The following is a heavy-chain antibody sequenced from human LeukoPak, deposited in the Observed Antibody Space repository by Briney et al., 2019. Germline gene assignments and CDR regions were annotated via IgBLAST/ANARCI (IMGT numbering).Heavy chain of an antibody. CDR2: TYYSGST. CDR1: GGSISSGGYY. V-gene: IGHV4-31*03. D-gene: IGHD4-23*01. CDR3: ARQSDGGNWIDY. J-gene: IGHJ4*02. Sequence: KASETLSLTCTVSGGSISSGGYYWSWIRQHPGKGLEWIEYTYYSGSTYYNPSLKSRVTISVDTSKNQFSLKLSSVTAADTAVYYCARQSDGGNWIDYWGQGTLVTVSS.